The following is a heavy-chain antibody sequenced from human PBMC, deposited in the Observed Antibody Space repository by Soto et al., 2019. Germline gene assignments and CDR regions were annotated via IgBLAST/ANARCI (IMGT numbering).Heavy chain of an antibody. V-gene: IGHV1-69*06. J-gene: IGHJ5*02. CDR3: ARSLGRVVAATNWLEP. CDR1: GGTFSSYA. CDR2: IIPIFGTA. D-gene: IGHD2-15*01. Sequence: SVKVSCKASGGTFSSYAISWVRQAPGQGLEWMGGIIPIFGTANYAQKVQGRVTITADKSTSTAYMELSSLTSEDTPMHYCARSLGRVVAATNWLEPWHRGPLVAVSS.